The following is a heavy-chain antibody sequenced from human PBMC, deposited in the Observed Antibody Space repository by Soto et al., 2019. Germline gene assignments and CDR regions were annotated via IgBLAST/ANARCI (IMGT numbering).Heavy chain of an antibody. CDR2: ISGSGGST. CDR1: GFTFSSYA. J-gene: IGHJ3*02. V-gene: IGHV3-23*01. Sequence: GGSLRLSCAASGFTFSSYAMSWVRQAPGKGLEWVSAISGSGGSTYYADSVKGRFTISRDNSKNPLYLQMNSLRAEDTAVYYCAKDWGGSGSYDAFDIWGQGTMVTVSS. CDR3: AKDWGGSGSYDAFDI. D-gene: IGHD3-10*01.